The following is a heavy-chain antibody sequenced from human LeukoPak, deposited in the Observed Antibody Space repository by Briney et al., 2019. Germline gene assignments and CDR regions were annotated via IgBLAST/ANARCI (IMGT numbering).Heavy chain of an antibody. V-gene: IGHV3-7*01. J-gene: IGHJ6*03. Sequence: GSLRLSCAASGFTFSNYWMSWVRQAPGKGLEWVANIKQDGSAKNYVDSVKGRFTVSRDNAKSSLYLQMNSLRVEDTAVYYCARDGGSGSYRFYYYYHMDVWGKGTTVTVSS. CDR3: ARDGGSGSYRFYYYYHMDV. CDR2: IKQDGSAK. D-gene: IGHD3-10*01. CDR1: GFTFSNYW.